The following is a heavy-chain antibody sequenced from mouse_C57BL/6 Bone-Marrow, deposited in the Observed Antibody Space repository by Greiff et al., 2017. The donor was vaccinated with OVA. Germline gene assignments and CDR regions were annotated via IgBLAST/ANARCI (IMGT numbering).Heavy chain of an antibody. CDR3: ARKRIYYYGSSYWYFDV. Sequence: VQLQQPGAELVKPGASVKLSCKASGYTFTSYWMHWVKQRPGRGLEWIGRLNPNSGGTKYNGKFKSKATLTVNKSSSTAYMQLSSLTSEDSAVYYYARKRIYYYGSSYWYFDVWGTGTTVTVSS. CDR2: LNPNSGGT. D-gene: IGHD1-1*01. CDR1: GYTFTSYW. V-gene: IGHV1-72*01. J-gene: IGHJ1*03.